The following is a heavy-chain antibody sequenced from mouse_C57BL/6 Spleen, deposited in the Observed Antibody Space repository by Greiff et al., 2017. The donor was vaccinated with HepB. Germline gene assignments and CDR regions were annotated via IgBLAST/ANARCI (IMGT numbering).Heavy chain of an antibody. D-gene: IGHD1-1*02. CDR3: TREGGGYYFDY. Sequence: EVQRVESGEGLVKPGGSLKLSCAASGFTFSSYAMSWVRQTPEKRLEWVAYISSGGDYIYYADTVKGRFTISRDNARNTLYLQMSSLKSEDTAMYYCTREGGGYYFDYWGQGTTLTVSS. CDR1: GFTFSSYA. J-gene: IGHJ2*01. V-gene: IGHV5-9-1*02. CDR2: ISSGGDYI.